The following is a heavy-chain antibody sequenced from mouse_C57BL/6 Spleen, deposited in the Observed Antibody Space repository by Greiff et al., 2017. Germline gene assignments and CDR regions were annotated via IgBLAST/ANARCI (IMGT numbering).Heavy chain of an antibody. CDR3: TRSPYDYGRGYFGD. Sequence: VQLQQSGTVLARPGASVKMSCTTSGYTFTSYWMHWVKPRPGQGLEWIGAIYPGNSDTSYNQKFKGKAKLTAVPSASTAYLELSSLTNEDSAVYYCTRSPYDYGRGYFGDWGQGTTLSVSS. D-gene: IGHD2-4*01. J-gene: IGHJ2*01. V-gene: IGHV1-5*01. CDR1: GYTFTSYW. CDR2: IYPGNSDT.